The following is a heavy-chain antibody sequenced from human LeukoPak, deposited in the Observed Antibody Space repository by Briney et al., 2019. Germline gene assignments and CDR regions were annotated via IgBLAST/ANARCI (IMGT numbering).Heavy chain of an antibody. D-gene: IGHD3-9*01. CDR1: VYIFTTYF. Sequence: ASVKVSCNGSVYIFTTYFIHWVRHAPGQGLEWMGWINPNNGDTNYVQKLQGRVTMTRDTSISTAYMELTRLRSDDTAVYYCARAGGSDISTGYQYSRGQGTLVTVSS. CDR2: INPNNGDT. V-gene: IGHV1-2*02. J-gene: IGHJ5*01. CDR3: ARAGGSDISTGYQYS.